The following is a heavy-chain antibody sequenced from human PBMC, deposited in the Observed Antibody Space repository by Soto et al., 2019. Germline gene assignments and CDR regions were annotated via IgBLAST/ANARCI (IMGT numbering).Heavy chain of an antibody. CDR3: ARGLKMNSYFDF. V-gene: IGHV4-31*11. CDR1: GVSISTGGYY. CDR2: ISYRGST. Sequence: SETLSLTCTVSGVSISTGGYYWSWIRQHPGEGLEWFGYISYRGSTSYRGSTYYNPSLKSRVTISIDTSKNQISLQLTSVTAADTAVYYCARGLKMNSYFDFWGQGTRVTVSS. J-gene: IGHJ4*02. D-gene: IGHD3-16*01.